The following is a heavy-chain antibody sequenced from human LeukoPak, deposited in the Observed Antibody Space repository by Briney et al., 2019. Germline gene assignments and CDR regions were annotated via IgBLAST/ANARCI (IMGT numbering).Heavy chain of an antibody. D-gene: IGHD4-11*01. CDR1: GFTFSSYA. Sequence: PGGSLRLSCAASGFTFSSYAMSWVRQAPGKGLEWVSAISGSGGSTYYADSVKGRFTISRDNSKNTLYLQMNSLRAEDTAVYYCAKNGLEYSNYPPAFDYWGQGTLVTVSS. CDR2: ISGSGGST. J-gene: IGHJ4*02. CDR3: AKNGLEYSNYPPAFDY. V-gene: IGHV3-23*01.